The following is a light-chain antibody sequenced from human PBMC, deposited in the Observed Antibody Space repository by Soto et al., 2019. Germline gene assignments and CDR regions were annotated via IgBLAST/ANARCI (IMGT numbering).Light chain of an antibody. CDR3: QLCDVGIEHYV. Sequence: SYELTQSPSVSLAPGETARISCEGNNIGDKLVHWYQQRPGQAPVLVIYFDSERPSGIPERFSGSNSGNTATLIITRFEAGDEADYYCQLCDVGIEHYVFGSGPKVTVL. V-gene: IGLV3-21*04. CDR2: FDS. CDR1: NIGDKL. J-gene: IGLJ1*01.